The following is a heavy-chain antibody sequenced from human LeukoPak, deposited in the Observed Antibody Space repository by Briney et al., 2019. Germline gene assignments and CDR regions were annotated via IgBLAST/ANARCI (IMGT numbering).Heavy chain of an antibody. J-gene: IGHJ4*02. CDR3: ARALWGIVVVPAAMKIFDY. CDR2: INHSGST. Sequence: SETLSLTCAVYGGSFSGYYWSWIRQPPGKGLEWIGEINHSGSTNYNPSLKSRVTISVDTSKNQFSLKLSSVTAADTAVYYCARALWGIVVVPAAMKIFDYWGQGTLVTVSS. V-gene: IGHV4-34*01. CDR1: GGSFSGYY. D-gene: IGHD2-2*01.